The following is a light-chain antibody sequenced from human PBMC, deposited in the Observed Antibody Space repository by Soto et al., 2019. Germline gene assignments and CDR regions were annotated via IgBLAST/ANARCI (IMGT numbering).Light chain of an antibody. J-gene: IGKJ2*01. CDR2: LGS. Sequence: DIVMTQSPLSLPVTPGEPASISCRSSQNLLHTNGYHYLDWYLQKPGQSPQLLIYLGSNRASGVPDRFSGSGSGTDFTVNISRVEAEDVGVYYCLQVLQTPYTFGQGTKLEIK. CDR3: LQVLQTPYT. CDR1: QNLLHTNGYHY. V-gene: IGKV2-28*01.